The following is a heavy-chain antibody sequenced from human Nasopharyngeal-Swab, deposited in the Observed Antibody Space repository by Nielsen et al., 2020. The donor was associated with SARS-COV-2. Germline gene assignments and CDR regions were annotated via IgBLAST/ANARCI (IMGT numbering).Heavy chain of an antibody. J-gene: IGHJ4*02. CDR3: ARYCSSTSCYISFDY. CDR2: IYYSGST. D-gene: IGHD2-2*02. Sequence: SETLSLTCTVSGASISSGGYYWSWIRQHPGKGLEWIGYIYYSGSTYYNPSLKSRVTISVDTSKNQFSLKLSSVTAADTAVYYCARYCSSTSCYISFDYWGQGTLVTVSS. CDR1: GASISSGGYY. V-gene: IGHV4-31*03.